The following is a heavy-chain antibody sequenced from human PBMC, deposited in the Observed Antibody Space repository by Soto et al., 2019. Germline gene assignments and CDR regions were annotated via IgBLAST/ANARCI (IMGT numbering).Heavy chain of an antibody. J-gene: IGHJ4*02. Sequence: QVQLMQSGAEVKKPGASVKVSCKASGDTFTDYYIHWVRQAPGQGLEWMGTVNPSGGHTTYAQHFLGRVTMIRDTSTSTLYMELTSLTSDDTAIYYGARGGHVVVVTAALDYWGQGTLVTVSS. V-gene: IGHV1-46*01. CDR3: ARGGHVVVVTAALDY. CDR2: VNPSGGHT. D-gene: IGHD2-21*02. CDR1: GDTFTDYY.